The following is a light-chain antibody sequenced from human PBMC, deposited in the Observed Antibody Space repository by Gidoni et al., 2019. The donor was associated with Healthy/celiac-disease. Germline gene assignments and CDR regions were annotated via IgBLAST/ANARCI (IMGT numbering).Light chain of an antibody. CDR1: SSNIGSNY. Sequence: SVPAQPPSSSGPPGRRVTISCSGSSSNIGSNYVYWYQQLPGTAPKLLIYRNNQRPSGVPDRFSGSKSGTSASLAISGLRSEDEADYYCAAWDDSLSGYVLGTGTKVTVL. CDR2: RNN. J-gene: IGLJ1*01. V-gene: IGLV1-47*01. CDR3: AAWDDSLSGYV.